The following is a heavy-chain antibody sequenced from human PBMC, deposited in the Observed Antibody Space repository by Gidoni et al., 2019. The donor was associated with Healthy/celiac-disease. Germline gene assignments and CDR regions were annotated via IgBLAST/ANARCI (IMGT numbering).Heavy chain of an antibody. CDR2: ISGRGGST. D-gene: IGHD3-22*01. V-gene: IGHV3-23*01. J-gene: IGHJ4*02. CDR3: AKSDYYDSSGYYSYYFDY. CDR1: GFTFSSYA. Sequence: EVQLLESGGGLVQPGGSLRLSCAASGFTFSSYAMSWVRQAPGKGLEWVSAISGRGGSTYYADSVKGRFTISRDNSKNTLYLQMNSLRAEDTAVYYCAKSDYYDSSGYYSYYFDYWGQGTLVTVSS.